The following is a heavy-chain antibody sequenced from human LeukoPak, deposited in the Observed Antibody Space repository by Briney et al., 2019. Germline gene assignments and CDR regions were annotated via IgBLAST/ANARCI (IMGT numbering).Heavy chain of an antibody. Sequence: SETLSLTCAVYGGSFSGYYWSWIRQPPGKGLEWIGEINHSGSTNYNPSLKSRVTISVDTSKNQFSLKLSSVTAADTAVYYCACQEMATKRDYWGQGTLVTVSS. CDR1: GGSFSGYY. J-gene: IGHJ4*02. CDR2: INHSGST. CDR3: ACQEMATKRDY. V-gene: IGHV4-34*01. D-gene: IGHD5-24*01.